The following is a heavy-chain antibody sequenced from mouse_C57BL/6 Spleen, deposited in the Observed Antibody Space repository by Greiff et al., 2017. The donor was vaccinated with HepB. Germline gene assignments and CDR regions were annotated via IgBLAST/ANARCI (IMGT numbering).Heavy chain of an antibody. CDR2: ISYSGST. CDR1: GYSITSGYD. D-gene: IGHD4-1*01. CDR3: ARANWDDDAMDY. Sequence: VQLKESGPGMVKPSQSLSLTCTVTGYSITSGYDWHWIRHFPGNKLEWMGYISYSGSTNYNPSLKSRISITHDTSKNPFFLKLNSVTTEDTATYYCARANWDDDAMDYWGQGTSVTVSS. J-gene: IGHJ4*01. V-gene: IGHV3-1*01.